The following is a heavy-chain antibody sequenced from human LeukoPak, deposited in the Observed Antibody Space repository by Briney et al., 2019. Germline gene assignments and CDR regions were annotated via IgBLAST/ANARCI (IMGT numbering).Heavy chain of an antibody. D-gene: IGHD2-15*01. Sequence: SETLSLTCAVDGGSFSGYYWSWIRQPPGKGLEWIGEINHSGSTNYNPSLKSRVTISVDTSKNQFSLKLSSVTAADTAVYYCARVPSYCSGGSCYSPVYWGQGTLVTVSS. J-gene: IGHJ4*02. CDR3: ARVPSYCSGGSCYSPVY. V-gene: IGHV4-34*01. CDR1: GGSFSGYY. CDR2: INHSGST.